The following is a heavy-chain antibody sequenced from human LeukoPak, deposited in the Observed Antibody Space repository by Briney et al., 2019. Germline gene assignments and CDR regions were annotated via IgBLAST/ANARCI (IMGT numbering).Heavy chain of an antibody. D-gene: IGHD2-15*01. J-gene: IGHJ4*02. CDR3: AKYGGGLLYFDY. V-gene: IGHV3-23*01. CDR1: GFTFSSYA. CDR2: ISGSGGST. Sequence: PGGSLRLSCAASGFTFSSYAMSWVRQAPGKGLEWVSAISGSGGSTYYADSVKGRFTISGDNSKNTLYLQMNSLRAEDTAVYYCAKYGGGLLYFDYWGQGTLVTVSS.